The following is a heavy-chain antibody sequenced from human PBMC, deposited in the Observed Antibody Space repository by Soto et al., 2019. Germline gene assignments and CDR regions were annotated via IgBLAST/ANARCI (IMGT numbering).Heavy chain of an antibody. J-gene: IGHJ5*01. CDR1: GDTFRSNG. CDR3: ARDGGVTGRTTILDS. V-gene: IGHV1-69*14. CDR2: IIPIYGTV. D-gene: IGHD4-4*01. Sequence: QVQLVQSGTEVTKPGSSVQVSCKVSGDTFRSNGISWVRQVPGQGLDWMGGIIPIYGTVNYALKFLGRVTITADKSTSTAYMELSGMRPEDTGVYYWARDGGVTGRTTILDSWGQGTVVTVSP.